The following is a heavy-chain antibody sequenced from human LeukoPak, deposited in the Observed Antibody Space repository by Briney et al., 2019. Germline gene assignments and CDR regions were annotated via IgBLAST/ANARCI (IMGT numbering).Heavy chain of an antibody. V-gene: IGHV1-18*01. J-gene: IGHJ5*02. CDR1: GYTFTSYG. CDR2: ISAYNGNT. CDR3: ARDGLARYCSSTSCPDDWFDP. Sequence: GASVKVSCKASGYTFTSYGISWVRQAPGQGLEWMGWISAYNGNTNYAQKRQGRVTMTTDTSTSTAYMELRSLRSDDTAVYYCARDGLARYCSSTSCPDDWFDPWGQGTLVTVSS. D-gene: IGHD2-2*01.